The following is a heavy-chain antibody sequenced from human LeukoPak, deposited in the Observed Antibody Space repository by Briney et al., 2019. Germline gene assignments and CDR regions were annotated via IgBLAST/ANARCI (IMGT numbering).Heavy chain of an antibody. CDR2: VDANGRGT. CDR1: GFTFNNYA. J-gene: IGHJ4*02. V-gene: IGHV3-23*01. D-gene: IGHD3-22*01. Sequence: GGSLRLSCAASGFTFNNYAMSWVRQAPGKGLEWISGVDANGRGTYYVDSVKGRFTISRVNAKNSLYLQMNSLRAEDTAVYYCARDRYYYDSSGYPPELGYWGQGTLVTVSS. CDR3: ARDRYYYDSSGYPPELGY.